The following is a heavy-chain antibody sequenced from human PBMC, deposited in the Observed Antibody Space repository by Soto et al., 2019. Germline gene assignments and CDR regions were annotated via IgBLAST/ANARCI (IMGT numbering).Heavy chain of an antibody. V-gene: IGHV1-46*02. CDR1: GYTFNTYY. J-gene: IGHJ4*02. Sequence: QVQLVQSGAEVKKPGASVKVSCKPSGYTFNTYYLHWVRQAPGQALEWMGVIHPSGGGTTYAQKSLGSLTVTRDTSTSTVFMELSSLRSDDTAVYYCARGGHIAVVTASFDYWGQGTLVTVSS. CDR2: IHPSGGGT. CDR3: ARGGHIAVVTASFDY. D-gene: IGHD2-21*02.